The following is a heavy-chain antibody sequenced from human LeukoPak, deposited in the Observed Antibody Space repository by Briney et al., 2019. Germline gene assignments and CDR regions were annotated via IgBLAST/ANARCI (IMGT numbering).Heavy chain of an antibody. Sequence: SETLSLTCTVSGGSISSGGYYWSWIRQHPGKGLEWIGYIYYSGSTYYNPSLKSRVTISVDTSKNQFSLKLSSVTAADTAVYYCARPGPSFRMLHRYFDLWGRGTLVTVSS. J-gene: IGHJ2*01. D-gene: IGHD2-8*01. V-gene: IGHV4-31*03. CDR1: GGSISSGGYY. CDR3: ARPGPSFRMLHRYFDL. CDR2: IYYSGST.